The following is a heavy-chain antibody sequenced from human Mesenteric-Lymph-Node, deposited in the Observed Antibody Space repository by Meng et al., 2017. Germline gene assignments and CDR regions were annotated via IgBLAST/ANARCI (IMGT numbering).Heavy chain of an antibody. CDR1: GGSFSGYY. D-gene: IGHD3-10*01. CDR2: INHSGST. CDR3: ARDYYGSGRVDP. Sequence: QVQRQQGGAGLLKPSETLSLTCAVYGGSFSGYYWSWIRQPPGKGLEWIGEINHSGSTNYNPSLKSRVTISVDTSKNQFSLKLSSVTAADTAVYYRARDYYGSGRVDPWGQGTLVTVSS. V-gene: IGHV4-34*01. J-gene: IGHJ5*02.